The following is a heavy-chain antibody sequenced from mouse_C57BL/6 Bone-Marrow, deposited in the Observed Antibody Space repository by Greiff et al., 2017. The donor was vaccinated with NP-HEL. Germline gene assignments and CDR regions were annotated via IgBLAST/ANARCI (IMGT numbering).Heavy chain of an antibody. Sequence: DVKLVESGGGLVKPGGSLKLSCAASGFTFSSYAMSWVRQTPEKRLEWVATISDGGSYTYYPDNVKGRFTISRDNAKNNLYLQMSHLNSEDTAMYYCARDPYYYGSSPWFAYWGQGTLVTVSA. CDR3: ARDPYYYGSSPWFAY. J-gene: IGHJ3*01. CDR1: GFTFSSYA. CDR2: ISDGGSYT. D-gene: IGHD1-1*01. V-gene: IGHV5-4*01.